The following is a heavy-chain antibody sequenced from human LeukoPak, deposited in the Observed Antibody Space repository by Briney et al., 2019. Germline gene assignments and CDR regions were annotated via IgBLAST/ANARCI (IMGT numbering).Heavy chain of an antibody. V-gene: IGHV3-66*03. CDR2: IYSSGTT. J-gene: IGHJ6*03. CDR3: AKDQFVLMVYAPNMDV. D-gene: IGHD2-8*01. CDR1: GFTVGSNY. Sequence: GGSLRLSCAASGFTVGSNYMSWVRQAPGKGLEWVSVIYSSGTTYYADSVKGRFTISRDNSKNTLYLQMNSLRAEDTAVYYCAKDQFVLMVYAPNMDVWGKGATVTVSS.